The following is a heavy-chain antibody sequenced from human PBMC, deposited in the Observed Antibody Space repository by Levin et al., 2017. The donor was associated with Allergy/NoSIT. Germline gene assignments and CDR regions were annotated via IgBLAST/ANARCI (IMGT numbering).Heavy chain of an antibody. CDR1: GFTFSNAW. J-gene: IGHJ3*02. D-gene: IGHD1-1*01. CDR2: VKSKTDGGTT. Sequence: SCAASGFTFSNAWMNWVRQAPGKGLEWVGRVKSKTDGGTTDFAAPVKGRFTISRDDSKNTLYLQMNSLKTEDTAVYYCTTDDQLEMGDDSFDIWGRGTMVTVSS. V-gene: IGHV3-15*01. CDR3: TTDDQLEMGDDSFDI.